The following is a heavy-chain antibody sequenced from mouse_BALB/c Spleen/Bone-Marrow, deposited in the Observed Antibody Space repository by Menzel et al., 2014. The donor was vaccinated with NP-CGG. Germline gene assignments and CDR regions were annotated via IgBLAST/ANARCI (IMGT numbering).Heavy chain of an antibody. J-gene: IGHJ4*01. CDR2: ISSGGGST. Sequence: EVKLMESGGGLVKPGGSLKLSCAASGFAFSSYDMSWVRQTPEKRLEWVAYISSGGGSTYYPDTVKGRFTISRDNAKNTLYLQVSSLKSEDTAMYYCARPPIYGGTRYYAMDYWGQGTSVTVSS. V-gene: IGHV5-12-1*01. CDR1: GFAFSSYD. D-gene: IGHD1-1*01. CDR3: ARPPIYGGTRYYAMDY.